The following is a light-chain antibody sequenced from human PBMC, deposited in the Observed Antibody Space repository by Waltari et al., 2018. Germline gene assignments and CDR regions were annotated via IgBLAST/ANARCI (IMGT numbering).Light chain of an antibody. CDR3: NSFTTSTTWV. CDR2: EVS. V-gene: IGLV2-18*02. J-gene: IGLJ3*02. Sequence: WDQQPPGTAPKRVIYEVSNRPSGVPDRFSGSKSGNTASLTISGLQPEDEADYYCNSFTTSTTWVFGGGTRVTVL.